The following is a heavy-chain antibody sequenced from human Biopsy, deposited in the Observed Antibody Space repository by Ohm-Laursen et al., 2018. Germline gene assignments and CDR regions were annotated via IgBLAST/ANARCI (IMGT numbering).Heavy chain of an antibody. Sequence: SETLSLTCNVSGGDINNYYWSWIRQPAGKGLEWIGRIYPGGSTNYNPSLKSRVNMSVDTSKKQLSLRLRSVTAADTAMYYCASVVLGPTNDAFDLWGQGTMVGVSS. V-gene: IGHV4-4*07. CDR2: IYPGGST. J-gene: IGHJ3*01. CDR3: ASVVLGPTNDAFDL. CDR1: GGDINNYY. D-gene: IGHD3-22*01.